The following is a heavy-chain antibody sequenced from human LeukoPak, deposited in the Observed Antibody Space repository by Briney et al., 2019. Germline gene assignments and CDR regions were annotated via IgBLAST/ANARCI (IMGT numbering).Heavy chain of an antibody. CDR1: GFTFSSYW. CDR2: IHSDGSST. V-gene: IGHV3-74*01. D-gene: IGHD6-6*01. Sequence: PGGSLKLSCAASGFTFSSYWMHWVRPAPWKGLVWVCRIHSDGSSTISADSVTGRFTISSDNANKKHTLQLHSMTAADTAVDYCARDWSEYTGMDVWGEGSTVSVSS. J-gene: IGHJ6*01. CDR3: ARDWSEYTGMDV.